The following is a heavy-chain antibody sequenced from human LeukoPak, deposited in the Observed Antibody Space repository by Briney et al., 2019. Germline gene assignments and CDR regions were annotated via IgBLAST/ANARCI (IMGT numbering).Heavy chain of an antibody. Sequence: PGGCLRLSCAASGFTVSSNYMSWVRQAPGKGLEWVSVIYSGGSTYYADSVKGRFTISRDNSKNTLYLQMNSLRAEDTAVYYCARDPTYSSSWYQKNYYMDVWGKGTTVTVSS. CDR1: GFTVSSNY. CDR3: ARDPTYSSSWYQKNYYMDV. V-gene: IGHV3-53*01. D-gene: IGHD6-13*01. J-gene: IGHJ6*03. CDR2: IYSGGST.